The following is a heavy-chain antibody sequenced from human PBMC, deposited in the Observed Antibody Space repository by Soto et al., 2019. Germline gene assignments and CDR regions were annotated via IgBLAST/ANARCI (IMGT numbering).Heavy chain of an antibody. CDR1: GGSISSGDYY. J-gene: IGHJ3*02. Sequence: PSETLSLTFTVSGGSISSGDYYWSWIRQPPGKGREWIGYIYYSGSTYYNPSLKSRVTISVDTSKNQFSLKLSSVTAADPAVYYCAISGNDSRGYFDFDIWGQGTMVTVSS. CDR2: IYYSGST. V-gene: IGHV4-30-4*01. CDR3: AISGNDSRGYFDFDI. D-gene: IGHD3-22*01.